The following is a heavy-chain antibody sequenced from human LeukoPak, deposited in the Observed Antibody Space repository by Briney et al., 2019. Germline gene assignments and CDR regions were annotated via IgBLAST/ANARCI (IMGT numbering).Heavy chain of an antibody. CDR3: ARDLYIDYGDYVGKYYYYYGMDV. Sequence: GRSLRLSCAASGFIFSSYGIHWVRQAPGKGLEWVAFIWYDGSNEYYTDSVKGRFTISRDNSKNTLCLQMNSLRAEDTAVYYCARDLYIDYGDYVGKYYYYYGMDVWGQGTTVTVSS. V-gene: IGHV3-33*01. CDR2: IWYDGSNE. CDR1: GFIFSSYG. D-gene: IGHD4-17*01. J-gene: IGHJ6*02.